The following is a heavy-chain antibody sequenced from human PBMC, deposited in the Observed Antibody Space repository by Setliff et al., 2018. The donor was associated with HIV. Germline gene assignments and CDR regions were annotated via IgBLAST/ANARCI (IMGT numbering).Heavy chain of an antibody. CDR2: IYYSGST. Sequence: SETLSLTCTVSGGSISSGSYYWSWIRQPPGKALEWIGSIYYSGSTYYNPSLKSRVTVSVDTSKNQFSLKMSSVTAADPAVYYCATYADRESNRFDPLGQGILVTVSS. CDR1: GGSISSGSYY. D-gene: IGHD3-10*01. CDR3: ATYADRESNRFDP. J-gene: IGHJ5*02. V-gene: IGHV4-39*01.